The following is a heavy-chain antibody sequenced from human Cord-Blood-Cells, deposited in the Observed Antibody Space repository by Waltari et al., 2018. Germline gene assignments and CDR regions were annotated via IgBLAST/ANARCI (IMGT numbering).Heavy chain of an antibody. D-gene: IGHD1-26*01. J-gene: IGHJ3*02. CDR1: GFTFDDYA. CDR2: ISWNSGSI. Sequence: VESGGGLVQPGRSLRLSCAASGFTFDDYAMHWVRQAPGKGLEWVSGISWNSGSIGYADSVKGRFTISRDNAKNSLYLQMNSLRAEDMALYYCAKQGLLGDAFDIWGQGTMVTVSS. V-gene: IGHV3-9*03. CDR3: AKQGLLGDAFDI.